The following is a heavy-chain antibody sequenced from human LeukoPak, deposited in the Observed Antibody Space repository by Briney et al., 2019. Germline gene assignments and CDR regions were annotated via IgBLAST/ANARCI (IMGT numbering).Heavy chain of an antibody. CDR2: ISSSSSDI. V-gene: IGHV3-21*04. CDR3: AKPRHLLRFLEWLSPFDY. D-gene: IGHD3-3*01. CDR1: GFTFSSYS. J-gene: IGHJ4*02. Sequence: GGSLRLSCAASGFTFSSYSIDWVRQAPGKGLEWVSSISSSSSDIYYADPVKGRFSISRDNAKNSLYLQMNSLRAEDTAVYYCAKPRHLLRFLEWLSPFDYWGQGTLVTVSS.